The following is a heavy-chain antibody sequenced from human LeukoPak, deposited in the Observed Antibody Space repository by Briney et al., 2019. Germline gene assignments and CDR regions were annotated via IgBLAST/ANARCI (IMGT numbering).Heavy chain of an antibody. Sequence: GGSLRLSCAASGFTFSSYAMHWVRQAPGKGLEWVALISYDGSNKYYADSVKGRFTISRDNSKNTLYLQMNSLRAEDTAVYYCAKEGAVGPQYYFDYWGQGTLVTVSS. CDR3: AKEGAVGPQYYFDY. CDR1: GFTFSSYA. J-gene: IGHJ4*02. CDR2: ISYDGSNK. D-gene: IGHD6-19*01. V-gene: IGHV3-30-3*01.